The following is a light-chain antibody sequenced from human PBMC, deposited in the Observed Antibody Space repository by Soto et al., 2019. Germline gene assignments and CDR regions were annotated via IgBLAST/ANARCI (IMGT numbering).Light chain of an antibody. J-gene: IGKJ2*01. Sequence: EIVLTQSPGTLSLSPGERATLSCRAGQSVSSNYLAWYQQKPGQAPRLLIYGASSRATGIPDRFSGSGSGTDFTLIISRLEPEDFAVYYCQQYGSSPQTFGEGTKLEIK. CDR2: GAS. CDR3: QQYGSSPQT. V-gene: IGKV3-20*01. CDR1: QSVSSNY.